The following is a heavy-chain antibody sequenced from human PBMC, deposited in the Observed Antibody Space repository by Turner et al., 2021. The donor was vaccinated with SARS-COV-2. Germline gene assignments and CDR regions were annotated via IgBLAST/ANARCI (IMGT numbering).Heavy chain of an antibody. CDR2: IYYSGST. Sequence: QLQPQASSPGLVKPAETLSLTRTVPGGSISRSSYSWGWIRQPPGKGLAWIGSIYYSGSTYYNPSLKSRVTISVDTSKNQFSLKLSSVTAADTAVYYCAGEEVVFRASHTLYYYGMDVWGQGTTVTVSS. D-gene: IGHD3-22*01. V-gene: IGHV4-39*01. CDR3: AGEEVVFRASHTLYYYGMDV. J-gene: IGHJ6*02. CDR1: GGSISRSSYS.